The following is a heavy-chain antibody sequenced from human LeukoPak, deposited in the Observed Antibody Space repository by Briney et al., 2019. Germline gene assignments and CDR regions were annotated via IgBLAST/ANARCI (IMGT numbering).Heavy chain of an antibody. CDR3: ASRNGGYSYGYADY. CDR2: ISWNSGSI. CDR1: GFTFDDYA. Sequence: GGSLRLSCAASGFTFDDYAMHWVRQAPGKGLEWVSGISWNSGSIGYADSVKGRFTISRDNAKNSLYLQMNSLRAEDTAVYYCASRNGGYSYGYADYWGQGTLVTVSS. V-gene: IGHV3-9*01. D-gene: IGHD5-18*01. J-gene: IGHJ4*02.